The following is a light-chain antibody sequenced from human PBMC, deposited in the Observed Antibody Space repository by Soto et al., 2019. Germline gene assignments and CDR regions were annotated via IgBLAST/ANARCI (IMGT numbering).Light chain of an antibody. J-gene: IGKJ1*01. V-gene: IGKV1-5*03. CDR1: QSITGW. Sequence: DIQMTQSPSTLSASVGDRVTITCRASQSITGWLAWYQQKPGKAPNLLIYKASSLDTGAPSRFSGSGSGTEFTLTISSLQPDDFQPYSCQQYNSYTRTFGQGSQ. CDR2: KAS. CDR3: QQYNSYTRT.